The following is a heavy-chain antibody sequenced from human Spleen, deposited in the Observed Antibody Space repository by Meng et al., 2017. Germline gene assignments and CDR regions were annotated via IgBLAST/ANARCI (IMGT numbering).Heavy chain of an antibody. D-gene: IGHD3-16*01. CDR1: GISFRTSG. V-gene: IGHV3-33*01. Sequence: GESLKISCVASGISFRTSGMHWVRQAPGEGLEWVAMIWSDGSKKYYADSVKGRFTISRDNSKNTVFLQINSLRVEDTAVYYCARSPIDKYDLSALPLDYWGQGTLVTVSS. CDR3: ARSPIDKYDLSALPLDY. CDR2: IWSDGSKK. J-gene: IGHJ4*02.